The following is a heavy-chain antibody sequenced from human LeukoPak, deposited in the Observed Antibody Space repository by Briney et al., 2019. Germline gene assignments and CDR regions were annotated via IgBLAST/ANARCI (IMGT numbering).Heavy chain of an antibody. CDR1: GFILSNHW. J-gene: IGHJ6*02. CDR2: INKEGSDK. Sequence: GGALRLSCAASGFILSNHWMTWVRQAPGERPEWVGNINKEGSDKYYVDSVKGRFTISRDTAKSLLYLQMNNPRAEETPLYFSARNNDMDVWGQGTTVIVSS. CDR3: ARNNDMDV. V-gene: IGHV3-7*03. D-gene: IGHD1/OR15-1a*01.